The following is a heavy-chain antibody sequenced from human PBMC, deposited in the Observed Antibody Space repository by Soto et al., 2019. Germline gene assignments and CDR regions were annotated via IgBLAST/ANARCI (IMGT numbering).Heavy chain of an antibody. J-gene: IGHJ6*02. CDR3: ARPDEGGYSSNHHYYYALDV. CDR1: GGTFRSYS. Sequence: GASVKVSCKASGGTFRSYSISWVRQAPGQGLEWMGGIIPIFDITNYAQKFQGRVTITADESTSTAYMELSSLGSDDTAVYYCARPDEGGYSSNHHYYYALDVWAQGTTVTVSS. V-gene: IGHV1-69*13. D-gene: IGHD3-22*01. CDR2: IIPIFDIT.